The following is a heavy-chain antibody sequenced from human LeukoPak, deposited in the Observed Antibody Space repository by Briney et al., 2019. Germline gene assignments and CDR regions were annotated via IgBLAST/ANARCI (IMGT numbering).Heavy chain of an antibody. D-gene: IGHD3-3*01. CDR3: ATVFDDSSNGMDV. CDR1: GVSISRYY. J-gene: IGHJ6*02. V-gene: IGHV4-4*07. CDR2: ICTSGSN. Sequence: ASETLSLTCTVSGVSISRYYLSWLRQPAGKGLEWVGRICTSGSNNYNASPKTGRTMSVDTSKNQFSLKLSSVTAADTAVYYCATVFDDSSNGMDVWGQGTTVTVSS.